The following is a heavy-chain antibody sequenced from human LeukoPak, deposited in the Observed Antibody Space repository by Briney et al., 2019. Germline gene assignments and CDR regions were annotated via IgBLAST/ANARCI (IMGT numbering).Heavy chain of an antibody. J-gene: IGHJ5*02. CDR1: GGSISSGSYY. Sequence: SQTLSLTCTVSGGSISSGSYYWSWIRQPAGKGLEWIGRIYTSGSTNYNPSLKSRVTISVDTSKNQFSLKLSSVTAADTAVYYCARDTYHYDFWGGYHEGGWFDPWGQGTLVTVSS. CDR3: ARDTYHYDFWGGYHEGGWFDP. D-gene: IGHD3-3*01. V-gene: IGHV4-61*02. CDR2: IYTSGST.